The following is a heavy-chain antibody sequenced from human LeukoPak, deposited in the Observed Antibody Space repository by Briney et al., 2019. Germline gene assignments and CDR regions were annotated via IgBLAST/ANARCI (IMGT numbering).Heavy chain of an antibody. Sequence: SQTLSLTCAISGDSVSSNSATWNWIRQSPSRGLEWLGRTYYRSKWYNDYALSVKSRITINPDTSKNQFSLQPNSVTPEDTAVYYCARGSHSGSYYVFDYWGQGTLVTVSS. J-gene: IGHJ4*02. CDR2: TYYRSKWYN. V-gene: IGHV6-1*01. CDR3: ARGSHSGSYYVFDY. CDR1: GDSVSSNSAT. D-gene: IGHD1-26*01.